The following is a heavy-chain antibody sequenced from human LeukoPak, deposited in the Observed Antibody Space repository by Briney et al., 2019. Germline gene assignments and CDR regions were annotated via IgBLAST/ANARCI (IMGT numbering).Heavy chain of an antibody. CDR3: ARGLSRYYYDSSGYSKPYYFDY. D-gene: IGHD3-22*01. Sequence: ASVKISCKASGYTFTSYDINWVRQATGQGLEWMGWMNPNSGNTGYAQKFQGRVTMTTNTSISTAYMELSSLRSEDTAVYYCARGLSRYYYDSSGYSKPYYFDYWGQGTLVTVSS. CDR1: GYTFTSYD. CDR2: MNPNSGNT. J-gene: IGHJ4*02. V-gene: IGHV1-8*01.